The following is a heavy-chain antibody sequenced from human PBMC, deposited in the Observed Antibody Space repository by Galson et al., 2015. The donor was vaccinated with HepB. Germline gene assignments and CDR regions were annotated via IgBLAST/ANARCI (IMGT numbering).Heavy chain of an antibody. CDR2: IVVGSGNT. J-gene: IGHJ4*02. D-gene: IGHD3-10*01. Sequence: SVKVSCKASGFTFTSSAVQWVRQARGQRLEWIGWIVVGSGNTNYAQKFQERVTITRDMSTSTAYMELSSLRSEDTAVYYCAAVHGSGSNTPIYWGQGTLVTVSS. CDR1: GFTFTSSA. CDR3: AAVHGSGSNTPIY. V-gene: IGHV1-58*01.